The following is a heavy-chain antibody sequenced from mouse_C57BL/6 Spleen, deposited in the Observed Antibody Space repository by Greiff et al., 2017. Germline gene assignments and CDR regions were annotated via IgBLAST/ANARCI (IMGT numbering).Heavy chain of an antibody. J-gene: IGHJ4*01. CDR2: INPNNGGT. CDR1: GYTFTDYN. Sequence: VQLQQSGPELVKPGASVKIPCKASGYTFTDYNMDWVKQSHGKSLEWIGDINPNNGGTIYNQKFKGKATLTVDKSSSTAYLELRSLTSEDTAVYYCARSRLLPRAMDYWGQGTSVTVSS. D-gene: IGHD2-3*01. CDR3: ARSRLLPRAMDY. V-gene: IGHV1-18*01.